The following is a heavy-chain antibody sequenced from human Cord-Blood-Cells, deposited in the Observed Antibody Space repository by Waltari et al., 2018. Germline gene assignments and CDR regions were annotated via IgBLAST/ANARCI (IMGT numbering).Heavy chain of an antibody. CDR1: GFTFSSYA. CDR3: ARELTGDWYVDL. CDR2: ISYDGSNK. J-gene: IGHJ2*01. V-gene: IGHV3-30-3*01. Sequence: QVQLVESGGGVVQPGRSLRLSWAAPGFTFSSYAMHWVRRAPGKGLGWLAFISYDGSNKYYADSVNGRFPISRDNSKNTRYLQMNSLRAEDTAVYYCARELTGDWYVDLWGRGTLVTVSS. D-gene: IGHD7-27*01.